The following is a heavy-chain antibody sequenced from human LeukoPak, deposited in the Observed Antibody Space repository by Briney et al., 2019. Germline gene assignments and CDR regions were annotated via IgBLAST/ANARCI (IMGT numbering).Heavy chain of an antibody. V-gene: IGHV1-18*01. CDR3: ACQQLVRGVAFDI. CDR1: GYTFTSYG. Sequence: ASVKVSCKASGYTFTSYGISWVRQAPGQGLEWMGWVSAYNGNTNYAQKLQGRVTMTTDTSTSTAYMELRSLRSDDTAVYYCACQQLVRGVAFDIWGQGTMVTVSS. D-gene: IGHD6-13*01. J-gene: IGHJ3*02. CDR2: VSAYNGNT.